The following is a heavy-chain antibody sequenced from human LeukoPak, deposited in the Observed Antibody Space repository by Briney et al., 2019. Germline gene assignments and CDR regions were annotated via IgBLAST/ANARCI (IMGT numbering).Heavy chain of an antibody. CDR1: GFTFSSYA. CDR3: ARAKPKNMVRGLIMRRESRYYFDY. D-gene: IGHD3-10*01. CDR2: ISGSGAST. J-gene: IGHJ4*02. V-gene: IGHV3-23*01. Sequence: GGSLRLSCAASGFTFSSYAMKWVRQAPGKGLEWVSTISGSGASTYYADSVKGRFTISRDNSQNTVYLQMNSLRAEDTAVYYCARAKPKNMVRGLIMRRESRYYFDYWGQGTLVTVSS.